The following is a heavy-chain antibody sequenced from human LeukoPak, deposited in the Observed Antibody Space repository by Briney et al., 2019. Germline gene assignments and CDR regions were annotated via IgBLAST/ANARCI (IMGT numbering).Heavy chain of an antibody. V-gene: IGHV4-59*08. D-gene: IGHD3-22*01. Sequence: SETLSLTCTVSGGSISSYYWSWIRQPPGKGLEWIGYIYYSGSTNYNPSLKSRVTISVDTSRNQFSLKLSSVTAADTAVYYCAGLYYDSTLDVWGQGTTVTVSS. J-gene: IGHJ6*02. CDR1: GGSISSYY. CDR3: AGLYYDSTLDV. CDR2: IYYSGST.